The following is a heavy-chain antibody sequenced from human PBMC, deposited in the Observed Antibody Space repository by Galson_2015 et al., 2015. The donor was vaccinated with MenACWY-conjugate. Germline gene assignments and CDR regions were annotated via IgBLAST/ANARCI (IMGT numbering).Heavy chain of an antibody. CDR2: IRSKANSYAT. J-gene: IGHJ5*02. CDR1: GFTFSGSA. Sequence: SLRLSCAASGFTFSGSAMHWVRQASGKGLEWVGRIRSKANSYATAYAASVKGRFTISRDDSKNTAYLQMNSLKTEDTAVYYCTRSGSTGTTPIAWGQGTLVTVSS. V-gene: IGHV3-73*01. D-gene: IGHD1-7*01. CDR3: TRSGSTGTTPIA.